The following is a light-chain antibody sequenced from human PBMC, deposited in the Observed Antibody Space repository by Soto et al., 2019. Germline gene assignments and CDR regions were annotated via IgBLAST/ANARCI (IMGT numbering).Light chain of an antibody. CDR2: DAS. J-gene: IGKJ4*01. V-gene: IGKV3-11*01. Sequence: EIVMTQFPATLSMSPGQRATLSCRASQSVNYNLAWYQQNPGQAPRLLIHDASNRATGIPARFSGSGSGTDFTLTISSLEPEDFAVYYCHQRSNWPLTFGGGTEVDI. CDR1: QSVNYN. CDR3: HQRSNWPLT.